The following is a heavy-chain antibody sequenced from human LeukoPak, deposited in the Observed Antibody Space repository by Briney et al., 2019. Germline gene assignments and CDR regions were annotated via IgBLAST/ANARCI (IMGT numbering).Heavy chain of an antibody. CDR3: ARVVVVAATSRSYYYYYMDV. D-gene: IGHD2-15*01. Sequence: PSETLSLTCTVSGGSISSGSYYWSWIRQPAGKGLEWIGRIYTSGSTNYNPSLKSRVTISVDTSKNQFSLKLSSVTAADTAVYYCARVVVVAATSRSYYYYYMDVWGKGTTVTVSS. V-gene: IGHV4-61*02. CDR2: IYTSGST. CDR1: GGSISSGSYY. J-gene: IGHJ6*03.